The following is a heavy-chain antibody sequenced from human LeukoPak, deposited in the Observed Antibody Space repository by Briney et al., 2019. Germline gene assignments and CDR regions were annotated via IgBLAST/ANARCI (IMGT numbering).Heavy chain of an antibody. CDR1: GFTFSNYG. Sequence: GRSLRLSCAASGFTFSNYGMHWVRQAPGKGLVWVSRINFDGSTTSYADSVKGRFTISRDNAKNTLYLQMNSLRAEDTAVYYCARVRYCDYWGQGTLVTVSS. CDR3: ARVRYCDY. J-gene: IGHJ4*02. D-gene: IGHD1-14*01. CDR2: INFDGSTT. V-gene: IGHV3-74*01.